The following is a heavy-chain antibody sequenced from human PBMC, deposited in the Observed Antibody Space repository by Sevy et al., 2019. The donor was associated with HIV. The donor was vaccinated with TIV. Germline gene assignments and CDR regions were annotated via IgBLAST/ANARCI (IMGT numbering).Heavy chain of an antibody. CDR3: ARAARNYDSSGYYSPGAFDI. CDR1: GFTFSSYA. Sequence: GGSLRLSCAASGFTFSSYAMHWVRQAPGKGLEYVSAISSNGGSTYYADSVKGRFTISRDNSKNTLYLQMGSLRAEDMAVYYCARAARNYDSSGYYSPGAFDIWGQGTMVTVSS. J-gene: IGHJ3*02. V-gene: IGHV3-64*02. D-gene: IGHD3-22*01. CDR2: ISSNGGST.